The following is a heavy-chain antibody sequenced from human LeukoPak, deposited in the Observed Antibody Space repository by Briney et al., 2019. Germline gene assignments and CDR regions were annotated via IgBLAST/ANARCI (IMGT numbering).Heavy chain of an antibody. CDR2: ISGSGGST. Sequence: QPGGSLRLSCAASGFTFSSYAMSWVRQAPGKGLEWVSAISGSGGSTYYADSVKGRFTISRDNSKNTLYLQMNSLRAGDTAVYYCAKGPRMTTVTNYFDYWGQGTLVTVSS. J-gene: IGHJ4*02. D-gene: IGHD4-17*01. V-gene: IGHV3-23*01. CDR1: GFTFSSYA. CDR3: AKGPRMTTVTNYFDY.